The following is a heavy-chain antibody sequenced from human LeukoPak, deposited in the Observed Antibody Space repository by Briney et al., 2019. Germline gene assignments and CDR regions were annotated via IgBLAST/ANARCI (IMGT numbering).Heavy chain of an antibody. D-gene: IGHD1-26*01. CDR2: ISAYNGNT. CDR3: ARSDFRIVGATRNYFDY. V-gene: IGHV1-18*01. Sequence: GESLKVSCKASGYTFTSYGISWVRQAPGQGLEWMGWISAYNGNTNYAQKLQGRVTMTTDTSTSTAYMELRSLRSDDTAVYYCARSDFRIVGATRNYFDYWGQGTLVTVSS. CDR1: GYTFTSYG. J-gene: IGHJ4*02.